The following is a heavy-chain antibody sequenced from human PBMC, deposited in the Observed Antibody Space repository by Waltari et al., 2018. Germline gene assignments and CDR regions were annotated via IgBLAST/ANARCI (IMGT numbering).Heavy chain of an antibody. Sequence: LQQWGAGLLKPSETLSLTCAVYGGSFSGYYWSWIRQPPGKGLEWIGEINHSGSTNYNPSLKSRVTISVDTSKNQFSLKLSSVTAADTAVYYCARGRNYDFWSGTRGAFDYWGQGTLVTVSS. D-gene: IGHD3-3*01. J-gene: IGHJ4*02. CDR1: GGSFSGYY. CDR2: INHSGST. V-gene: IGHV4-34*01. CDR3: ARGRNYDFWSGTRGAFDY.